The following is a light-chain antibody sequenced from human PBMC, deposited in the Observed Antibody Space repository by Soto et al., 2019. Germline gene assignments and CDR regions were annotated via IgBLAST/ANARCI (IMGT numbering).Light chain of an antibody. CDR3: QKYNWPPFT. Sequence: DIQMIQSPSSLSASVGDRVTISCRASQGISNYLAWYQQKPGKAPRLLIYAASSLQSGVSSRFTGSGSGTDFTLTISSLQPEDVATYYCQKYNWPPFTFGPGTKVDIK. J-gene: IGKJ3*01. CDR2: AAS. CDR1: QGISNY. V-gene: IGKV1-27*01.